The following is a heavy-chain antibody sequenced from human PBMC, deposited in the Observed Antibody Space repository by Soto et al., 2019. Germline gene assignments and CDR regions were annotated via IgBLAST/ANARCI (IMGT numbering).Heavy chain of an antibody. Sequence: PGGSLRLSCAASGFTFTNFAMSWVRQAPGKGLEWVSAISGSGAGTYFADSVKGRFTISRDNSKNTLYLQMNSLRAEDTAVYYCARDDLDHSSVTYWGQGTLVTVSS. CDR1: GFTFTNFA. CDR2: ISGSGAGT. J-gene: IGHJ4*02. D-gene: IGHD6-19*01. V-gene: IGHV3-23*01. CDR3: ARDDLDHSSVTY.